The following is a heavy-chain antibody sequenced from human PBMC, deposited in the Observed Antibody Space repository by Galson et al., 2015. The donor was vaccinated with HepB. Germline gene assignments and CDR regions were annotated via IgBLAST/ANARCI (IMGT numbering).Heavy chain of an antibody. CDR1: GFSFSHYP. V-gene: IGHV3-30*19. Sequence: LRLSCAASGFSFSHYPMHWVRQAPGKGLEWVTFISYDGDNKTYADSVKGRFTISRDDSKNTLYLQMNALRADDSAVYFCARGGSDEQLDHWGQGTLVTVSS. CDR3: ARGGSDEQLDH. D-gene: IGHD3-16*01. J-gene: IGHJ4*02. CDR2: ISYDGDNK.